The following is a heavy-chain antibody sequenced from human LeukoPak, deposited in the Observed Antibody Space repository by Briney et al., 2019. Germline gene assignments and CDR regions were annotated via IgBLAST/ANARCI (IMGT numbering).Heavy chain of an antibody. V-gene: IGHV4-4*09. CDR2: IYNGGNT. D-gene: IGHD1-26*01. CDR1: GVSINTYY. CDR3: AAGPWELDF. Sequence: SETLSLTCTVSGVSINTYYASWIRQASGKGLEFIGFIYNGGNTNYSPSLKSRATISVDTSNNQFSLRLTSVTAADTAMYYCAAGPWELDFWGQGTLVTVSS. J-gene: IGHJ4*02.